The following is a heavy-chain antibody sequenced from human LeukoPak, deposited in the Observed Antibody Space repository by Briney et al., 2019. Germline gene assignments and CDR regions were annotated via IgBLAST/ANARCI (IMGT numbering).Heavy chain of an antibody. J-gene: IGHJ4*02. CDR3: ARAIMGTENLDY. Sequence: GGSLRLSCAASGFSFSTYAMHWVRQAPGMGPEWVAVVTHDGSTKYYTDPVRGRFTISRDNSKNTFFLQLNGLGTGDTAVYYCARAIMGTENLDYWGQGTLVTVSS. D-gene: IGHD5-18*01. V-gene: IGHV3-30*10. CDR2: VTHDGSTK. CDR1: GFSFSTYA.